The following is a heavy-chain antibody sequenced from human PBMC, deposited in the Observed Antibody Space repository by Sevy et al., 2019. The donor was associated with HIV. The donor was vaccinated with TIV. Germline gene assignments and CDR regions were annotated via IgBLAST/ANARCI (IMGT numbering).Heavy chain of an antibody. J-gene: IGHJ5*02. Sequence: ASVKVSCKASGYTFTSYYIHWMRQAPGQGLEWMGIITPNGGSTDYEQKFQGRVTMTSDTSTSTVYMELTSLRSEDTAVYYCARNYYDSRGYYSKRRVPWSWGQGTLVTVSS. CDR2: ITPNGGST. D-gene: IGHD3-22*01. CDR1: GYTFTSYY. CDR3: ARNYYDSRGYYSKRRVPWS. V-gene: IGHV1-46*01.